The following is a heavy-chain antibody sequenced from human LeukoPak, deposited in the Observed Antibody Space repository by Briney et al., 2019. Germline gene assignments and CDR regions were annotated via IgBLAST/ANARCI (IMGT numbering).Heavy chain of an antibody. V-gene: IGHV3-9*01. D-gene: IGHD3-22*01. CDR3: AKDGDSSGLNPQFDY. CDR1: GFTFDDYA. Sequence: GGSLRLSCAASGFTFDDYAMHWVRHAPGKGLEWVAGISWNSGSIGYADSVKGRFTISGDNAKNSLYLQMNSLRAEDTALYYCAKDGDSSGLNPQFDYWGQGTLVTVSS. CDR2: ISWNSGSI. J-gene: IGHJ4*02.